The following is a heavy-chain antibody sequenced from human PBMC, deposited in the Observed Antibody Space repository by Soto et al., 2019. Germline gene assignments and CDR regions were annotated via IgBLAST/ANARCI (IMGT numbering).Heavy chain of an antibody. V-gene: IGHV1-69*13. D-gene: IGHD2-2*02. J-gene: IGHJ6*02. CDR2: IIPIFGTA. Sequence: SVKVSCKASGGTFSSYAISWVRQAPGEGLEWMGGIIPIFGTANYAQKFQGRVTITADESTSTAYMELSSLRSEDTAVYYCARIYSKIVVVPAAINYYYYGMDVWGQGTTVTVSS. CDR1: GGTFSSYA. CDR3: ARIYSKIVVVPAAINYYYYGMDV.